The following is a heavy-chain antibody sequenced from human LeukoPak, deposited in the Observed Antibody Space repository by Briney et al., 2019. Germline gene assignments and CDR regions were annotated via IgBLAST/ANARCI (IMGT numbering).Heavy chain of an antibody. CDR2: IRYDGSNK. CDR1: GFTFNNAW. CDR3: AKPHFDD. J-gene: IGHJ4*02. V-gene: IGHV3-30*02. Sequence: GGSLRLSCAASGFTFNNAWMSWVRQAPGKGLEWVAFIRYDGSNKYYADSVKGRFTISRDNSKNTLYLQMNSLRAGDTAVYYCAKPHFDDWGQGTLVTVSS.